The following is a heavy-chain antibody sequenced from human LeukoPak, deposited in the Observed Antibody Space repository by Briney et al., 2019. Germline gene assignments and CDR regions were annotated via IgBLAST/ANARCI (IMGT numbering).Heavy chain of an antibody. CDR1: GFTFSSYA. V-gene: IGHV3-23*01. J-gene: IGHJ4*02. Sequence: GGSLRLSCAASGFTFSSYAMSWVRQAPGKGLEWVSAISGSGGSTYYADSVKGRFTISRDNSKNTLYLQMNSLSAEDTAVYYCAKAQIVVVINYFDYWGQGTLVTVSS. D-gene: IGHD3-22*01. CDR3: AKAQIVVVINYFDY. CDR2: ISGSGGST.